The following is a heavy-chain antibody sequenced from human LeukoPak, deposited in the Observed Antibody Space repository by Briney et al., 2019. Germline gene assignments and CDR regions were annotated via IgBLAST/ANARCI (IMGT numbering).Heavy chain of an antibody. Sequence: GGSLRLPCAASGFLFSSYWMSWVRQAPGKGLEWVANIKQDGSEKYYLDSVKGRFTISRDNAKNSLYLQMNSPRAEDTAVYYCAREDSSGNWFDAWGQGTRVTVSS. D-gene: IGHD6-19*01. CDR1: GFLFSSYW. V-gene: IGHV3-7*01. CDR3: AREDSSGNWFDA. CDR2: IKQDGSEK. J-gene: IGHJ5*02.